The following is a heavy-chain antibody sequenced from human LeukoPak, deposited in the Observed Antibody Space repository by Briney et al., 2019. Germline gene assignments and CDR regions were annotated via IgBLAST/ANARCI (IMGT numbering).Heavy chain of an antibody. D-gene: IGHD3-10*01. Sequence: ASETLSLTCTVSGYSISSGYYWGWIRQPPGKGLEWVGSIYHSGSTYYNPSLKSRVTISVDTSKNQFSLKLSSVTAADTAVYYCARDPGGGLLWFGVDYWGQGTLVTVSS. V-gene: IGHV4-38-2*02. CDR1: GYSISSGYY. J-gene: IGHJ4*02. CDR2: IYHSGST. CDR3: ARDPGGGLLWFGVDY.